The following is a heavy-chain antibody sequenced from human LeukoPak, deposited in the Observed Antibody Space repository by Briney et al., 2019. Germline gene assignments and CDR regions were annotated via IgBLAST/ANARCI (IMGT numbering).Heavy chain of an antibody. Sequence: GGSLTLSCAASVFPFSSYTMSWVRRAPGKALEWVSAISGSGGSTYYADSVEGRFTISRDNSKNTLYLQMNSLRAEDTAVYYCAKPRGYSTVTTYYYYGIDVWGQGTTVTVSS. CDR3: AKPRGYSTVTTYYYYGIDV. CDR2: ISGSGGST. J-gene: IGHJ6*02. V-gene: IGHV3-23*01. CDR1: VFPFSSYT. D-gene: IGHD4-17*01.